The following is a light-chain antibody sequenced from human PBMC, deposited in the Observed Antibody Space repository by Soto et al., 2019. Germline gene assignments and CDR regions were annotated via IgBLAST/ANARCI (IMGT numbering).Light chain of an antibody. CDR2: AAS. Sequence: VLTQSPSTLSFSEGERVTLSCRAGRSLDGNYLAWYQQKPGQAPRLLIHAASTRPSGIPDRFSASGAGTDFTLTISRLEPEDSAVYYCQRYCASPRTFGPGTKVDIK. CDR3: QRYCASPRT. J-gene: IGKJ3*01. V-gene: IGKV3-20*01. CDR1: RSLDGNY.